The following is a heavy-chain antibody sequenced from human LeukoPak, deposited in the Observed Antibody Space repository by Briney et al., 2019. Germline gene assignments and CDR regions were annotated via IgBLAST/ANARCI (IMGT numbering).Heavy chain of an antibody. J-gene: IGHJ6*03. CDR3: ARGRYMDV. CDR2: MNPKSGDT. Sequence: ASVKVSCTASGYIFIDYEINWVRQATGQGLEWMGWMNPKSGDTGYEQKFKGRVTITRDSSISTVYMELRSLRSEDTALYYCARGRYMDVWGKGTTVTVSS. CDR1: GYIFIDYE. V-gene: IGHV1-8*03.